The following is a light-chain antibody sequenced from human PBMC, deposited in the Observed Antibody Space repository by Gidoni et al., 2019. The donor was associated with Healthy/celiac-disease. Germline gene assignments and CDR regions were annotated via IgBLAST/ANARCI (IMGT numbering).Light chain of an antibody. CDR2: KAS. CDR1: QSISSW. CDR3: QQYNSYSRT. V-gene: IGKV1-5*03. J-gene: IGKJ1*01. Sequence: SHMTQSTSTPSASVGDSVTITCRASQSISSWLAWYQQKPGKDPMLLIYKASSLESGVPSRFSGSGSGTEFTLTISSLQPDDFATYYCQQYNSYSRTFGQGTKVEIK.